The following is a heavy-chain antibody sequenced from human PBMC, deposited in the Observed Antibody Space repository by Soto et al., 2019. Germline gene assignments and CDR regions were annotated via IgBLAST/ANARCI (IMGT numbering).Heavy chain of an antibody. CDR3: AKGYYGSGSYRHDYYYYMDV. J-gene: IGHJ6*03. Sequence: EVQLLESGGGLVQPGGSLRLSCAASGFTFSSYAMSWVRQAPGKGLEWVSAISGSGGSTYYADSVKGRFTISRDNSKNTLYLQMNSLRAEDTAVYYCAKGYYGSGSYRHDYYYYMDVWGKGTTVTVSS. CDR1: GFTFSSYA. V-gene: IGHV3-23*01. CDR2: ISGSGGST. D-gene: IGHD3-10*01.